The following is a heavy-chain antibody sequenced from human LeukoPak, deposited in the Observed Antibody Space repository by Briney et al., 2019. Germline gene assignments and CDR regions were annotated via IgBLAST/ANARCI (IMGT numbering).Heavy chain of an antibody. D-gene: IGHD6-13*01. CDR2: IYYSGST. V-gene: IGHV4-59*01. CDR1: GGSISSYY. J-gene: IGHJ5*02. CDR3: ARIGGIAAAGIPWFDP. Sequence: PSETLSLTCTVSGGSISSYYWSWIRQPPGKGREWIGYIYYSGSTNYNPSLKSRVTISVDTSKNQFSLKLSSVTAADTAVYYCARIGGIAAAGIPWFDPWGQGTLVTVSS.